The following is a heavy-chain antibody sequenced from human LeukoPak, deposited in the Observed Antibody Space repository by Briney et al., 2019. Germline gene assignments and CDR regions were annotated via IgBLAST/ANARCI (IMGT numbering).Heavy chain of an antibody. CDR2: IYTSGST. Sequence: SETLSLTCTVSGGSISSYYWSWIRQPAGKGLEWIGRIYTSGSTNYNPSLKSRVTTSVDTSKNQFSLKLSSVTAADTAVYYCASQYSSSWYLSKYFDYWGQGTLVTVSS. J-gene: IGHJ4*02. CDR3: ASQYSSSWYLSKYFDY. D-gene: IGHD6-13*01. V-gene: IGHV4-4*07. CDR1: GGSISSYY.